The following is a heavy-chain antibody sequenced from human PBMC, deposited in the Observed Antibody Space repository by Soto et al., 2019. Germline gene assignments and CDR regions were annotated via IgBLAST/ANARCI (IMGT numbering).Heavy chain of an antibody. J-gene: IGHJ5*02. CDR1: GGSFSGYY. V-gene: IGHV4-34*01. D-gene: IGHD6-13*01. CDR2: INHSGST. CDR3: TRAPRIAAGAWFDP. Sequence: QVQLQQWGAGLLKPSETLSLTCAVYGGSFSGYYWSWIRQPPGKGLEWIGEINHSGSTNYNPSLKSRVTISVDTSKNQFSLKLGSVTAADTAVYYCTRAPRIAAGAWFDPWGQGTLVTVSS.